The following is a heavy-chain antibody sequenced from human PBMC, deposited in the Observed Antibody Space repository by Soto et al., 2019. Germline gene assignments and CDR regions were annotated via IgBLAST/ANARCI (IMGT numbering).Heavy chain of an antibody. CDR2: ISGSGATT. V-gene: IGHV3-23*01. CDR1: GFTFSTYA. CDR3: AKGWSDYFDS. J-gene: IGHJ4*02. Sequence: PGGSLRLSCAASGFTFSTYAMSWVRQAPGKGLEWVSAISGSGATTYYADSVKGRFTISRDNSKNTVYLQMNSLRAEDTAVYYCAKGWSDYFDSWGQGTLVTVSS. D-gene: IGHD2-15*01.